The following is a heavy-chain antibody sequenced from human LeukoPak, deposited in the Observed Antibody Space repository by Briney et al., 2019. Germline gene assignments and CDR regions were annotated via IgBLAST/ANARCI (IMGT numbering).Heavy chain of an antibody. V-gene: IGHV3-30*18. CDR3: AKDLPIYDSSGHHWPGGFDY. CDR2: ISYDGSNK. D-gene: IGHD3-22*01. J-gene: IGHJ4*02. Sequence: PGGSLRLSCAASGFIFSSYSMNWVRQAPGKGLEWVAVISYDGSNKYYADSVKGRFTISRDNSKNTLHLQMNSLRAEDTAVYYCAKDLPIYDSSGHHWPGGFDYWGQGTLVTVSS. CDR1: GFIFSSYS.